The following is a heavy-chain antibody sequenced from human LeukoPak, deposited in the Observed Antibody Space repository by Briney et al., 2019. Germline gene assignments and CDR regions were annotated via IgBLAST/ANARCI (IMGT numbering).Heavy chain of an antibody. Sequence: PSETLSLTCTVSGGSISSGGYYWSWIRQPPGKGLEWIGYIYHSGSTYYNPSLKSRVTISVDRSKNQLSLKLSSVTAADTAVYYCARFSIVGATEDYWGQGTLVTVSS. CDR3: ARFSIVGATEDY. D-gene: IGHD1-26*01. CDR1: GGSISSGGYY. V-gene: IGHV4-30-2*01. CDR2: IYHSGST. J-gene: IGHJ4*02.